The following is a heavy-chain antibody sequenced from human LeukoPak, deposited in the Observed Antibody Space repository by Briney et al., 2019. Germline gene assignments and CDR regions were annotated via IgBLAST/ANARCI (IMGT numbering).Heavy chain of an antibody. Sequence: KPSETLSLTCTVSGGSISSYYWCWIRHPPAKGLEWIGYIYYSGSTNYNPSLKSRVTISVDTSKNQFSLKLSSVTAADTAVYYCARDLGSTSHYMDYWGQGTLVTVSS. J-gene: IGHJ4*02. CDR1: GGSISSYY. CDR2: IYYSGST. D-gene: IGHD2-2*01. V-gene: IGHV4-59*01. CDR3: ARDLGSTSHYMDY.